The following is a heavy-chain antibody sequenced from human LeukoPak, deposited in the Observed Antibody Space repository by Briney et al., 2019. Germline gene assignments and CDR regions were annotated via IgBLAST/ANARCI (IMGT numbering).Heavy chain of an antibody. V-gene: IGHV1-69*13. D-gene: IGHD3-16*01. J-gene: IGHJ5*02. CDR2: IIPIFGTA. Sequence: SVKVSCKASGGTFSSYAISWVRQAPGQGLEWMGGIIPIFGTANYAQKFQGRVTITADESTSTAYMELSSLRSEDTAVYYRARDPPGRGGSRNWFDPWGQGTLVTVSS. CDR3: ARDPPGRGGSRNWFDP. CDR1: GGTFSSYA.